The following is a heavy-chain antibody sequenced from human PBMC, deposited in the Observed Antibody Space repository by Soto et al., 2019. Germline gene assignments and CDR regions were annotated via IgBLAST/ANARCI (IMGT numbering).Heavy chain of an antibody. Sequence: QVQLVESGGGVVQPGRSLRLSCAASGFNFRSYGMHWVRQAPGKGLEWVAVISYDGSAKWYVDSVKGRFTISRDTSKNILYLKMNSLRAEDTAVYYCAKDEGAEDDILTGYALFDSRGQGIMVTVSS. D-gene: IGHD3-9*01. V-gene: IGHV3-30*18. CDR2: ISYDGSAK. J-gene: IGHJ4*02. CDR1: GFNFRSYG. CDR3: AKDEGAEDDILTGYALFDS.